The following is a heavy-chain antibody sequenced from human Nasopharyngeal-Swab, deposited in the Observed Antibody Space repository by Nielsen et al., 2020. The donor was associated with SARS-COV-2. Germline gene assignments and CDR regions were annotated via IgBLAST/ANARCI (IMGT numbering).Heavy chain of an antibody. V-gene: IGHV4-59*01. D-gene: IGHD1-7*01. Sequence: SETLSLTCTVSDGSISSYYWSWIRQPPGKGLEWIGYIYYSGSTNYNPSLKSRVTISVDTSKNQFSLKLSSVTAADTAVYYCARGRLSWNYGGFDYWGQGTLVTVSS. CDR2: IYYSGST. CDR3: ARGRLSWNYGGFDY. J-gene: IGHJ4*02. CDR1: DGSISSYY.